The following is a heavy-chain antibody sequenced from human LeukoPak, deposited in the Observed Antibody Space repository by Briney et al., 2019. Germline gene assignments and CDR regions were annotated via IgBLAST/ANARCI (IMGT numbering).Heavy chain of an antibody. D-gene: IGHD1-26*01. J-gene: IGHJ4*02. Sequence: PGGSLRLSCAASGFTFSSYAMSWVRQAPGKGLEWVSAISGSGGSTYYADSVKGRFTNSRDNSKNTLYLQMNSLRAEDTAVYYCAKVPAGAYEAGSCWGQGTLVTVSS. CDR1: GFTFSSYA. CDR3: AKVPAGAYEAGSC. V-gene: IGHV3-23*01. CDR2: ISGSGGST.